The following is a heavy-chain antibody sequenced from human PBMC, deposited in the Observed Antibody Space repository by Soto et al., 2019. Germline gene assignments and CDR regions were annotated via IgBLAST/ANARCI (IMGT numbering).Heavy chain of an antibody. CDR3: AREPGAVTGQYFDY. V-gene: IGHV3-11*05. D-gene: IGHD6-19*01. CDR1: GFTFSAVY. Sequence: QVQLEESGGGLVKPGGSLRLSCAASGFTFSAVYMSWIRQAPNKGLEYISYISSSGTSANYADSVKGRFTISRDNAKNSLYLQMNSLRAEDTAVYYCAREPGAVTGQYFDYWGQGALVTVSS. CDR2: ISSSGTSA. J-gene: IGHJ4*02.